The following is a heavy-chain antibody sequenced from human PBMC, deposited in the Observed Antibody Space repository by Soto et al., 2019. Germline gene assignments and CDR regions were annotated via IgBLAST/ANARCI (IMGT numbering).Heavy chain of an antibody. CDR2: IIPLFGTP. D-gene: IGHD3-10*01. J-gene: IGHJ4*02. CDR3: ARDRDDYGSGNYYNRIDF. V-gene: IGHV1-69*01. CDR1: GGIFSTYA. Sequence: QVQLVQSGAEVKKPGSSVKVSCKASGGIFSTYAISWLRQAPGQGLEWMGGIIPLFGTPNYAQRCQGRVTITADESTSTADMELSRLRSEDTAVYYCARDRDDYGSGNYYNRIDFWGQGTLVTVSS.